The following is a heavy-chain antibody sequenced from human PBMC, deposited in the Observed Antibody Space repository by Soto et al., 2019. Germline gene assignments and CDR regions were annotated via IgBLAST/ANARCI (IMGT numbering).Heavy chain of an antibody. CDR3: AYVPRTTSSNWFDP. D-gene: IGHD2-2*01. CDR1: GGPFSSYH. CDR2: IIPILGRA. J-gene: IGHJ5*02. Sequence: QVQLVQSGAEVKKPGSSVKLSCKASGGPFSSYHISWVRQAPGQGLEWVGRIIPILGRANNAQHFQGRVTITADTSTNTAYTELTSLSSAATAVYYCAYVPRTTSSNWFDPLGHGTLVTVSS. V-gene: IGHV1-69*02.